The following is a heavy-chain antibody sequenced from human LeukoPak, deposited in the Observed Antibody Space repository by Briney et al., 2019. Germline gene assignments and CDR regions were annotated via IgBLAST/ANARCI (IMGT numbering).Heavy chain of an antibody. CDR2: IYYSGST. CDR1: GGSISSSSYY. J-gene: IGHJ6*02. Sequence: SETRSLTCTVSGGSISSSSYYWGWIRQPPGKGLEWIGSIYYSGSTYYNPSLKSRVTISVDTSKNQFSLKLSSVTAADTAVYYCASTSVVVVAATYYYYYGMDVWGQGTTVTVSS. D-gene: IGHD2-15*01. V-gene: IGHV4-39*01. CDR3: ASTSVVVVAATYYYYYGMDV.